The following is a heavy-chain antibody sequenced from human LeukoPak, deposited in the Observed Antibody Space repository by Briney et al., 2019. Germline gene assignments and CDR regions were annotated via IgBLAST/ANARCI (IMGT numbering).Heavy chain of an antibody. V-gene: IGHV4-34*01. CDR2: IYDSAST. Sequence: SETLSLTCAVYGGSFSGYYWSWIRQPPGKGLEWIGEIYDSASTNYNPSLKSRVRLSVHTSKNQFSLKLSSVTAADTAVYYCARGRTTETTYYYYYHGMDVWGQGTTVTVSS. CDR1: GGSFSGYY. J-gene: IGHJ6*02. CDR3: ARGRTTETTYYYYYHGMDV. D-gene: IGHD4-11*01.